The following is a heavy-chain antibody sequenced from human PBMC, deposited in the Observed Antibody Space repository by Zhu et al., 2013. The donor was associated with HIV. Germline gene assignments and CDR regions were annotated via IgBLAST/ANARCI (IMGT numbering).Heavy chain of an antibody. D-gene: IGHD6-13*01. CDR2: ISAWNGNT. J-gene: IGHJ6*03. Sequence: QVQLVQSGAEVKKPGASVKVSCKASGYTFYSYAICWMRQAPGQGLEWMGWISAWNGNTKYAQKLQGRVTMTTDTSTSTAYMELRSLRSDDTAVYYCARRGIAAYYYYMDVWGKGTTVTVSS. V-gene: IGHV1-18*01. CDR1: GYTFYSYA. CDR3: ARRGIAAYYYYMDV.